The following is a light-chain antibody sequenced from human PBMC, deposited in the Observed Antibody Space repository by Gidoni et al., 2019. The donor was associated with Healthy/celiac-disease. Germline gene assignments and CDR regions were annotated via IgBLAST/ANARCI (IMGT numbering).Light chain of an antibody. CDR2: AAS. CDR1: QSISSY. CDR3: QQSYSTRWT. J-gene: IGKJ1*01. Sequence: DIQLTQSPSSLSASVGDRVTITCRASQSISSYLNWYQQKPGKAPKLLIYAASSLQSGVPSRFSGSGSVTDFTLTISSMQTEDFATYYCQQSYSTRWTFXQXTKVEIK. V-gene: IGKV1-39*01.